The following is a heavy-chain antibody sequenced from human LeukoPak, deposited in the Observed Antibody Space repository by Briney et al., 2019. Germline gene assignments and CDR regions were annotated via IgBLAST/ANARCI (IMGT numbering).Heavy chain of an antibody. D-gene: IGHD1-7*01. CDR2: INPSGGST. CDR3: ARETRTRGANSFVP. Sequence: ASVKVSCKASGYTFTSYYMHWVRQAPGQGLEWMGIINPSGGSTSYAQKFCGRVTMTRDTSTSTVYIDVSKLRSEDTHGYVCARETRTRGANSFVPWGQSTVVPVSS. J-gene: IGHJ5*02. V-gene: IGHV1-46*01. CDR1: GYTFTSYY.